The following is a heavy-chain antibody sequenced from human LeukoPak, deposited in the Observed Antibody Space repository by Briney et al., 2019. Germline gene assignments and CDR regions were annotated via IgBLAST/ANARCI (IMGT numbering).Heavy chain of an antibody. V-gene: IGHV3-9*01. D-gene: IGHD3-10*01. CDR2: ISWNSGSI. Sequence: RGGSLRLSCAASGFTFDDYAMHWVRQAPGKGLEWVSGISWNSGSIGYADSVKGRFTISRDNAKNSLYLQMNSLRAKDTAVYYCARVAAYGSGSYPALDPWGQGTLVTVSS. J-gene: IGHJ5*02. CDR3: ARVAAYGSGSYPALDP. CDR1: GFTFDDYA.